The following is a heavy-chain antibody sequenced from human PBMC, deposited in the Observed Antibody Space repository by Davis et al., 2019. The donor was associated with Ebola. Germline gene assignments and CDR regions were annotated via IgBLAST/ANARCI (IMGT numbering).Heavy chain of an antibody. Sequence: PGGSLRLSCAASGFTFSSYGMHWVRQAPGKGLQWVAVISYDGSNKYYADSMKGRFTISRDNAKNSLFLQMNSLRAEDTAVYYCAAADIVVVVDGTSYPHAFDTWGQGTVVTVSS. D-gene: IGHD2-15*01. J-gene: IGHJ3*02. CDR3: AAADIVVVVDGTSYPHAFDT. V-gene: IGHV3-30*03. CDR2: ISYDGSNK. CDR1: GFTFSSYG.